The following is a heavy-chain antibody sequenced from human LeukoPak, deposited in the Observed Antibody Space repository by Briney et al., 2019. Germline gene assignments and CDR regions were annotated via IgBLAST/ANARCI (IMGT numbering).Heavy chain of an antibody. V-gene: IGHV3-23*01. D-gene: IGHD1-26*01. CDR2: ITGSGGST. Sequence: GGSLRLSCAASGFTFSSYAMNWVRQAPGKGLEWVSIITGSGGSTYYADSVKGRFTISRDNSKNTVYLQMNSLRDDDTAVYYCARSVGGTAADLDYWGQGTLVTVSS. CDR3: ARSVGGTAADLDY. CDR1: GFTFSSYA. J-gene: IGHJ4*02.